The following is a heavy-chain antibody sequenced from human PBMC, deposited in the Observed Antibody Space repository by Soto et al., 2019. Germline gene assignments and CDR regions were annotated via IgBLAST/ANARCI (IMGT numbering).Heavy chain of an antibody. CDR1: GFSLSTSGVG. J-gene: IGHJ5*02. CDR2: IYWDDDK. Sequence: QITLKESGPTLVKPTQTLTLTCTFSGFSLSTSGVGVGWLRQPPGKALEWLALIYWDDDKRYSPSLKSRLTIPKDTSKNQVVLTMTNMDPVDTATYYCARGLPTAGSRWFDPWGQGTLVTVS. D-gene: IGHD6-19*01. CDR3: ARGLPTAGSRWFDP. V-gene: IGHV2-5*02.